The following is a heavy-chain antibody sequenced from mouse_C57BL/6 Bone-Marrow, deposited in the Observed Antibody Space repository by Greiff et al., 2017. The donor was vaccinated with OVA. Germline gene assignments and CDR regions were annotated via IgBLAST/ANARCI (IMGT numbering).Heavy chain of an antibody. CDR3: ASEGYYGLAY. CDR1: GFSLTSYG. D-gene: IGHD1-2*01. Sequence: VQLQQSGPGLVAPSQSLSITCTVSGFSLTSYGVDWVRQSPGKGLEWLGVIWGVGSTNYNSALKSRLSISKDNSKIQFFLKMNSLQTDDTAMYYCASEGYYGLAYWGQGTLVTVSA. CDR2: IWGVGST. V-gene: IGHV2-6*01. J-gene: IGHJ3*01.